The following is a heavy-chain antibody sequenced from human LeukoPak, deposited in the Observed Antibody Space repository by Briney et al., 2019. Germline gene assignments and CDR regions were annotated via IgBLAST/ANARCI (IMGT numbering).Heavy chain of an antibody. CDR1: GFTFSSYW. CDR3: ATSHSSSWLSY. Sequence: GGSLRLSCAASGFTFSSYWMHWVRQAPGKGLVWVSRINSDGSSTIYADSVKGRFTISRDNAKNTLYLQMNSLRAEDTAVYYCATSHSSSWLSYWGQGTLVTVSS. D-gene: IGHD6-13*01. CDR2: INSDGSST. J-gene: IGHJ4*02. V-gene: IGHV3-74*01.